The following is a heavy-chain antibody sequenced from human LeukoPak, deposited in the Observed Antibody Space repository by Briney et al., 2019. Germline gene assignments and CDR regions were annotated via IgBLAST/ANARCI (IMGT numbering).Heavy chain of an antibody. CDR3: ARDEYYYGSGSYYPFDY. CDR2: IYHSGST. D-gene: IGHD3-10*01. CDR1: GYSISSGYY. V-gene: IGHV4-38-2*02. J-gene: IGHJ4*02. Sequence: PSETLSLTCTVSGYSISSGYYWGWIRQPPGKGLEWIGSIYHSGSTYYNPSLKSRVTISVDTSKNQFSLKLSSVTAADTAVYYCARDEYYYGSGSYYPFDYWGQGTLVTVSS.